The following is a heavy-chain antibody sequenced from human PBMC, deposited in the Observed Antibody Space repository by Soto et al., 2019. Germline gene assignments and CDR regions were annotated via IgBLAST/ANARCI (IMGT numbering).Heavy chain of an antibody. CDR1: GGSITSHY. Sequence: QVQLQESGPGLVKPSETLSLTCSVSGGSITSHYCSWFRQPPGKGLEWIGYIHHPGSTSYNPSLKSRVTRSVDTSKDHVSLKVNSVTAADTALYYCARQGFGQLHGLVDVWGPGTTVTVSS. CDR2: IHHPGST. CDR3: ARQGFGQLHGLVDV. D-gene: IGHD3-10*01. J-gene: IGHJ6*02. V-gene: IGHV4-59*08.